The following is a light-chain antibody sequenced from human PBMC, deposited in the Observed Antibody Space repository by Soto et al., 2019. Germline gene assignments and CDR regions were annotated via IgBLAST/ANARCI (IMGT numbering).Light chain of an antibody. J-gene: IGLJ1*01. CDR2: GDS. CDR3: QSYDSTLDARYV. Sequence: QLVLTQPPSVSGAPGQRVTISCTGSGSNIGAGYDVHWYQHRPGTAPKLLVFGDSHRPSGVPDRFSGSKSGTSASLAITGLQAEGEGDYYCQSYDSTLDARYVFGTGTKLTVL. CDR1: GSNIGAGYD. V-gene: IGLV1-40*01.